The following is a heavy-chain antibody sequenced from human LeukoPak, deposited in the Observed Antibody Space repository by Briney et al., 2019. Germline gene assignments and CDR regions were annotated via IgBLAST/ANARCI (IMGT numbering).Heavy chain of an antibody. Sequence: SQTLSLTSAVYGGSPTGYYCSWIRQTPGPGLEGVGEIHYTGATSYNTSTKTRPTISTDTSTNPFTMRLCSLPPSHPAARSCARGNILSGYCFDFWGQGALVTVSS. CDR1: GGSPTGYY. J-gene: IGHJ4*02. D-gene: IGHD3-9*01. CDR2: IHYTGAT. V-gene: IGHV4-34*01. CDR3: ARGNILSGYCFDF.